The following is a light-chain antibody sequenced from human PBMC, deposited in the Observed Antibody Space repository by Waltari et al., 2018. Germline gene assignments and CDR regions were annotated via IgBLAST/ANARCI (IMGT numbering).Light chain of an antibody. CDR1: NSNIGNNH. Sequence: QSVLTQPPSASETPGQRITISCSGINSNIGNNHVSWYQQRPGPTPKLLIYGNHQRPSGVPDRFSGSKSGASAALAISWLRSEDEAEYYCAVWDDSLSAVVFGGGTKLTV. V-gene: IGLV1-47*01. J-gene: IGLJ2*01. CDR3: AVWDDSLSAVV. CDR2: GNH.